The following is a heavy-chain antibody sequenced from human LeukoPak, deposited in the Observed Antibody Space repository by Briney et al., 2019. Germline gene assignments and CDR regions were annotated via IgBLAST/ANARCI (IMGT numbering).Heavy chain of an antibody. J-gene: IGHJ4*02. CDR2: IIPIFGTA. CDR1: GGTFSSYA. V-gene: IGHV1-69*06. Sequence: ASVKVSCKASGGTFSSYAISWVRQAPGQGLEWMGGIIPIFGTANYAQKFQGRVTITADKSTSTAYMELSSLRSEDTAAYYCASLLTAAAGTRPLWGQGTLVTVSS. D-gene: IGHD6-13*01. CDR3: ASLLTAAAGTRPL.